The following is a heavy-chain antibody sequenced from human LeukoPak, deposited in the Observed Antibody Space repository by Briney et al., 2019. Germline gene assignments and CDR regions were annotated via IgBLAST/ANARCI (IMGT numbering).Heavy chain of an antibody. CDR1: GXTLSNYW. J-gene: IGHJ4*02. Sequence: GGSLRLSCAVSGXTLSNYWMNWVRQAPGKGLEWVANINPDGGEERYVDSVKGRFVISRDNAKNSLYLQMNSLRAEDTAVYYCAIWGADQNYWGQGTLVTVSS. D-gene: IGHD3-16*01. V-gene: IGHV3-7*02. CDR2: INPDGGEE. CDR3: AIWGADQNY.